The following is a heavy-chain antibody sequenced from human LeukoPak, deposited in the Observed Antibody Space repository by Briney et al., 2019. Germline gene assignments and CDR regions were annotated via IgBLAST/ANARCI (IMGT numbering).Heavy chain of an antibody. CDR2: ISGSGGST. CDR1: GFTFSSYA. D-gene: IGHD4-17*01. CDR3: ARTHDYGDQPSVYNWFDP. V-gene: IGHV3-23*01. J-gene: IGHJ5*02. Sequence: GGSLRLSCAASGFTFSSYAMSWVRQAPGKGLEWVSAISGSGGSTYYADSVKGRFTISRDNSKNTLYLQMNSLRSEDTAVYYCARTHDYGDQPSVYNWFDPWGQGTLVTVSS.